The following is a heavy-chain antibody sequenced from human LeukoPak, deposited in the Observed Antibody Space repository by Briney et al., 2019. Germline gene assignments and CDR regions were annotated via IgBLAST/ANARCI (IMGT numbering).Heavy chain of an antibody. Sequence: ASVKVSCKASGYTFTSYDINWVRQATGQGLEWMGWMNPNSGNTGYAQKFQGRVTMTKNTSRSTAYMELSSLRSEDTAVYYCARGYCSGGSCPDYWGQGTLVTVSS. D-gene: IGHD2-15*01. J-gene: IGHJ4*02. CDR3: ARGYCSGGSCPDY. CDR2: MNPNSGNT. CDR1: GYTFTSYD. V-gene: IGHV1-8*01.